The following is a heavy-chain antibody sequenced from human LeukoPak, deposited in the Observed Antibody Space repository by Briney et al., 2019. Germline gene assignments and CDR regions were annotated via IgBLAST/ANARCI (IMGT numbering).Heavy chain of an antibody. CDR1: GFTFSSYA. CDR3: AKDPEYSSSGSCYHLDY. J-gene: IGHJ4*02. D-gene: IGHD2-15*01. V-gene: IGHV3-23*01. Sequence: GGSLRLSSAASGFTFSSYAMSWVRQAPGKGLEWVSTFGNSGGRTYYADSVKGRFTISRDNSKNTLYLQMNSLRAEDTAVYYCAKDPEYSSSGSCYHLDYWGQGTLVTVSS. CDR2: FGNSGGRT.